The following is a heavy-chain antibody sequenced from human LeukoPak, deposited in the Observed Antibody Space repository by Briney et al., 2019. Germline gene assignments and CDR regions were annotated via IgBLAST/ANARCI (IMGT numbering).Heavy chain of an antibody. CDR2: ISGSGGGT. J-gene: IGHJ4*02. V-gene: IGHV3-23*01. CDR1: GISLSNYG. CDR3: AKRGVVIRVILVGFHKEAYYFDS. D-gene: IGHD3-22*01. Sequence: PGGSLRLSCAVSGISLSNYGMSWVRQAPGKGLEWVAGISGSGGGTNYADSVKGRFTISRDNPKNTLYLQMNRLRAEDTAVYFCAKRGVVIRVILVGFHKEAYYFDSWGQGAQVTVSS.